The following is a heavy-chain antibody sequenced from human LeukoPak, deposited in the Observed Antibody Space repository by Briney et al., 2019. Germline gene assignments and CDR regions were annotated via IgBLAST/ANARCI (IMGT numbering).Heavy chain of an antibody. CDR3: AREGRYYGSGSYSPQRAFDY. CDR2: INHSGST. V-gene: IGHV4-34*01. J-gene: IGHJ4*02. Sequence: PSETLSLTCAVYGGSFSGYYWSWIRQPPGKGLEWIGEINHSGSTNYNPSLKSRVTISVDTSKNQFSLKLSSVTAADTAVYYCAREGRYYGSGSYSPQRAFDYWGQGTLVTVSS. D-gene: IGHD3-10*01. CDR1: GGSFSGYY.